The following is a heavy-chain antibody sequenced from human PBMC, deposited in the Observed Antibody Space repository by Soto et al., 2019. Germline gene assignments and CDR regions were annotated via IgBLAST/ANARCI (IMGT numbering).Heavy chain of an antibody. CDR1: GFTFSHYN. CDR3: VRDNRLRVFDWPQFDH. D-gene: IGHD3-9*01. J-gene: IGHJ5*02. V-gene: IGHV3-48*02. Sequence: GGSLRLSCTASGFTFSHYNMNWVRQTPGKGLEWVSYIGAGSSPTYYADSVKGRFTISRDNAQNSLFLQMNSLREEDMAVYYCVRDNRLRVFDWPQFDHWGQGTLVTVSS. CDR2: IGAGSSPT.